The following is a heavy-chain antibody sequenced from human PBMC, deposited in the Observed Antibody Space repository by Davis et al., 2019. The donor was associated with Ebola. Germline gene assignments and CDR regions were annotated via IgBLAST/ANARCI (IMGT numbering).Heavy chain of an antibody. CDR2: ISAYNGNT. CDR1: GYTFTSYG. V-gene: IGHV1-18*01. CDR3: ARDMAYYDFWGGYYYFDY. Sequence: ASVKVSCKASGYTFTSYGISWVRQAPGQGLEWMGWISAYNGNTNYAQKRPGRVNMTTDTSTSKAYMELRSLRSDDTAVYYCARDMAYYDFWGGYYYFDYWGQGTLVTVSS. D-gene: IGHD3-3*01. J-gene: IGHJ4*02.